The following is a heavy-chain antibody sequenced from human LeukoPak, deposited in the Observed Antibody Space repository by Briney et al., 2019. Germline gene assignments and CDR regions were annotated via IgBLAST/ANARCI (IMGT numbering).Heavy chain of an antibody. CDR3: ARGPYSYDSSGAFDI. CDR2: ISSSGST. Sequence: SETLSLTCTVSGDSISSGDYYWSWIRQPAGKGLEWIGRISSSGSTNYNPSLKSRVTISVDTSKTQFSLKLSSVTAADTAVYFCARGPYSYDSSGAFDIWGQGTMVTVSS. J-gene: IGHJ3*02. CDR1: GDSISSGDYY. V-gene: IGHV4-61*02. D-gene: IGHD3-22*01.